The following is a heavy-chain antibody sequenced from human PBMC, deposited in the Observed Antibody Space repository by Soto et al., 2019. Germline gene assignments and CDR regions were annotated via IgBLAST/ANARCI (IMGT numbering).Heavy chain of an antibody. Sequence: LRLSCAASGFTFSSYGMHWVRQAPGKGLEWVAVISYDGSNKFYADSVKGRFTISRDNSKNTLYLQMNSLRAEDTAVYYCAKDLIDYSNSYFDYWGQGTLVTVSS. CDR3: AKDLIDYSNSYFDY. CDR2: ISYDGSNK. J-gene: IGHJ4*02. V-gene: IGHV3-30*18. CDR1: GFTFSSYG. D-gene: IGHD4-4*01.